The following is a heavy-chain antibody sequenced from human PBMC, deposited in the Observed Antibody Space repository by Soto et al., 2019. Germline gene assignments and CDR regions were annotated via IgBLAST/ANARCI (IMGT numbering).Heavy chain of an antibody. D-gene: IGHD6-19*01. J-gene: IGHJ3*02. V-gene: IGHV4-59*01. Sequence: QVQLQESGPGLVKPSETLSLTCTVSGGSISSYYWSWIRQPPGKGLEWIGYIYYSGSTNYNPSLKSPVTISVDTSKNQFSLKLSSVTAADTAVYYCARPIKKAVAGTYAFDIWGQGTMVTVSS. CDR2: IYYSGST. CDR3: ARPIKKAVAGTYAFDI. CDR1: GGSISSYY.